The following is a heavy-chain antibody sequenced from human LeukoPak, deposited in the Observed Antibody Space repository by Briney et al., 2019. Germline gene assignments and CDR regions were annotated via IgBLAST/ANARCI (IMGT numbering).Heavy chain of an antibody. V-gene: IGHV5-51*01. CDR3: TRRIAAADNWFDP. CDR2: IYPGDSDT. D-gene: IGHD6-13*01. J-gene: IGHJ5*02. Sequence: GESLKISCKGSGYSFTSYWIGWVRQMPGKGLEWMGIIYPGDSDTRYSPSFQGQVTISADKSISTAYLQWSSLKASDTAMYYCTRRIAAADNWFDPWGQGTLVTVSS. CDR1: GYSFTSYW.